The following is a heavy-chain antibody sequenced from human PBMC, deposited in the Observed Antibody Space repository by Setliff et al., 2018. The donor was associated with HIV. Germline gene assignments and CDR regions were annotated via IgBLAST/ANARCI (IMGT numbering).Heavy chain of an antibody. Sequence: NPSETLSLTCTVSGDSINKYYWSWIRQPPGKGLEWIGYIYISGNTMYNPSLESRVTMSLDTPKNQVSLKLTSVTAADTAVYYCARRSIVGSTRGYYYYALDVWGQGTTVTVSS. D-gene: IGHD2-21*01. CDR2: IYISGNT. J-gene: IGHJ6*02. CDR1: GDSINKYY. CDR3: ARRSIVGSTRGYYYYALDV. V-gene: IGHV4-4*09.